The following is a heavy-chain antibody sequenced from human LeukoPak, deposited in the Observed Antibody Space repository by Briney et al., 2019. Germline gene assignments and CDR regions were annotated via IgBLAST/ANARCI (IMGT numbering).Heavy chain of an antibody. D-gene: IGHD6-13*01. V-gene: IGHV5-51*01. J-gene: IGHJ6*02. CDR1: GYSFTSYW. CDR2: IYPGDSDT. CDR3: ARWPRDGTAAAGRYYYGMDV. Sequence: GESLQISCKGSGYSFTSYWIGWVRQMPGKGLEWMGIIYPGDSDTRYSPSFQGQVTISADRSISTAYLQWSSLKASDTAMYYCARWPRDGTAAAGRYYYGMDVWGQGTTVTVSS.